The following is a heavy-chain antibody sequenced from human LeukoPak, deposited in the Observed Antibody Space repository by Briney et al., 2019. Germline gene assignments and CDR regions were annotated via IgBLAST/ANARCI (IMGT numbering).Heavy chain of an antibody. Sequence: GESLKISCQGSGYSFTSYWIGWVRQMPGKGLEWMGIIYPGDSDTRYSPSFRGQVTISADKSISTAYLQWSSLKASDTAMYYCARLSDSSGYYLDYWGQGTLVTVSS. J-gene: IGHJ4*02. CDR1: GYSFTSYW. V-gene: IGHV5-51*01. D-gene: IGHD3-22*01. CDR2: IYPGDSDT. CDR3: ARLSDSSGYYLDY.